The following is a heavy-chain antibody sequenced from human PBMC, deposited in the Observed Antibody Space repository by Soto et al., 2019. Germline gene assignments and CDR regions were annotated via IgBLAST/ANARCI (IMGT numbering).Heavy chain of an antibody. CDR1: GGSFSGYY. Sequence: PSETLSLTCAVYGGSFSGYYWSWIRQPPGKGLEWIGEINHSGSTNYNPSLKSRVTISVDTSKNQFSLRLTSVTAADTAVYYCARATYHFETRGYYAGWSYGMDVWGQGTTVTVSS. V-gene: IGHV4-34*01. CDR3: ARATYHFETRGYYAGWSYGMDV. D-gene: IGHD3-3*01. CDR2: INHSGST. J-gene: IGHJ6*02.